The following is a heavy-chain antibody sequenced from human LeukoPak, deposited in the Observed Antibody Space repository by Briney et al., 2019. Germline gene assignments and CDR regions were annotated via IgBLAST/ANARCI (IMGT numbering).Heavy chain of an antibody. V-gene: IGHV1-8*01. J-gene: IGHJ6*03. CDR2: MNPNSGNT. D-gene: IGHD3-10*01. Sequence: ASVKVSCKASGYTFTSYDINWVRQAPGQGLEWMGWMNPNSGNTGYAQKFQGRVTMTRNTSISTAYMELSSLRSEDTAVYYCARVYYYGSGSYYMGYYYYYMDVWGKGTTVTISS. CDR1: GYTFTSYD. CDR3: ARVYYYGSGSYYMGYYYYYMDV.